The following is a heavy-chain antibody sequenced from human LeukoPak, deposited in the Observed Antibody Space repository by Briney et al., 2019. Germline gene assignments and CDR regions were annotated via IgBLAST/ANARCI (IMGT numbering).Heavy chain of an antibody. CDR1: GGSISSGGHQ. CDR2: IYYSGTT. Sequence: SQTLSLTCTVSGGSISSGGHQWSWIRQHPEKGLEWIGYIYYSGTTYYNPSLKSRLTISVDTSKNQFSLKLTSVTAADTAVYYCARVMLERQVRWFDPWGQGTLVTVSS. J-gene: IGHJ5*02. D-gene: IGHD1-1*01. CDR3: ARVMLERQVRWFDP. V-gene: IGHV4-31*03.